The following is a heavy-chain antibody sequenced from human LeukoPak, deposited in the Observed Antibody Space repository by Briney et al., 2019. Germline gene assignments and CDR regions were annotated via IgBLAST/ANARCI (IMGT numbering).Heavy chain of an antibody. Sequence: ETLFLTCSVSGGSISGSSYYWGWIRQAPGKGLEWVSSISSSSSYIYYADSVKGRFTISRDNAKNSLYLQMNSLRAEDTAVYYCARDLKAVAGTFDYWGQGTLVTVSS. CDR1: GGSISGSSYY. V-gene: IGHV3-21*01. D-gene: IGHD6-19*01. J-gene: IGHJ4*02. CDR2: ISSSSSYI. CDR3: ARDLKAVAGTFDY.